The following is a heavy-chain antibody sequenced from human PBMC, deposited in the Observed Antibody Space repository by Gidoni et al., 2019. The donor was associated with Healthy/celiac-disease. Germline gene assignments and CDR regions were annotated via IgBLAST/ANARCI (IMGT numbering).Heavy chain of an antibody. J-gene: IGHJ4*02. V-gene: IGHV3-33*01. Sequence: QVQLVEFGGGVVQPGRSLRLSCAASGFTFSSYGMHWVRQAPGKGLEWVAVIWYDGSNKYYADSVKGRFTISRDNSKNTLYLQMNSLRAEDTSLYYCARWGEPVEGGDFDYWGQGTLVTVSS. CDR3: ARWGEPVEGGDFDY. D-gene: IGHD3-16*01. CDR2: IWYDGSNK. CDR1: GFTFSSYG.